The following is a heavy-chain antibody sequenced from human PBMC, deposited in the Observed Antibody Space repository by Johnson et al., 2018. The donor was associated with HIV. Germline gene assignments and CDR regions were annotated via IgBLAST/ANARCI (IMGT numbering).Heavy chain of an antibody. V-gene: IGHV3-23*04. J-gene: IGHJ3*02. Sequence: EQLVESGGGLVQPGGSLRLSCAASGFTFSSYAMSWVRQAPGKGLEWVSVISGSGGRTYYADSVKGRFTISRDNSKNSLYLQMNSLRAEDTAVYYCAKDQWSSSWTNDAFDIWGQGTMVTVSS. CDR2: ISGSGGRT. CDR3: AKDQWSSSWTNDAFDI. D-gene: IGHD6-13*01. CDR1: GFTFSSYA.